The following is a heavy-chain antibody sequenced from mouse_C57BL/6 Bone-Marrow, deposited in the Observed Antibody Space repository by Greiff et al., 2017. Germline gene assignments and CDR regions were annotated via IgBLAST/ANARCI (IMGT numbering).Heavy chain of an antibody. CDR3: ARERTTVVGPHWYFDV. D-gene: IGHD1-1*01. V-gene: IGHV3-6*01. Sequence: EVQLQQSGPGLVKPSQSLSLTCSVTGYSITSGYYWNWIRQFPGNKLEWMGYISYDGSNNYNPSLKNRISITRDTSKNQFFLKLNSVTTEDTATYYCARERTTVVGPHWYFDVWGTGTTVTVSS. CDR1: GYSITSGYY. CDR2: ISYDGSN. J-gene: IGHJ1*03.